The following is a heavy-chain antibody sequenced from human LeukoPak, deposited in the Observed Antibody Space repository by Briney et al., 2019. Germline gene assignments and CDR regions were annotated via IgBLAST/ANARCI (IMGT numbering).Heavy chain of an antibody. D-gene: IGHD3-10*01. V-gene: IGHV4-31*03. CDR3: ASYGSGSYRFDP. CDR2: IYYSGST. Sequence: SETLSLTCTVSGGSVSSGSYYWSWIRQPPGKGLEWIGYIYYSGSTYYNPSLKSRVTISVDTSKNQFSLKLNSVTAADTAVYYCASYGSGSYRFDPWGQGTLVTVSS. J-gene: IGHJ5*02. CDR1: GGSVSSGSYY.